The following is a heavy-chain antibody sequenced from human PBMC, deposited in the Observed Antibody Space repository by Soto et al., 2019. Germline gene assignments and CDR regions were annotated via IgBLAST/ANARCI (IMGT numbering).Heavy chain of an antibody. V-gene: IGHV1-46*01. CDR2: INLNAGST. CDR3: AGSYVGVIWGFDN. CDR1: GYTFTSSY. D-gene: IGHD3-10*01. Sequence: QVQLVQSGAEVRKPGASVKVSCEASGYTFTSSYMHWVRQAPGQGLEWMGIINLNAGSTTYAQQLPGSVSVYRDTSTNKVYLELSGLRSEDTAAYYCAGSYVGVIWGFDNWGQGTLVTVSS. J-gene: IGHJ4*02.